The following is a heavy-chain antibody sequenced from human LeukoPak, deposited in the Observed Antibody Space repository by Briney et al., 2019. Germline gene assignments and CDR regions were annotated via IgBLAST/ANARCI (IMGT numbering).Heavy chain of an antibody. D-gene: IGHD3-10*01. CDR2: IRYDGSNK. Sequence: GGSLRLSCAASGFTFSSYGMHWVRQAPGKGLEWVAFIRYDGSNKYYADSVKGRFTISRDNSKNTLYLQMNSLRAEDTAVYYCATDLRTMVRGVTRPYFDYWGQGTLVTVSS. CDR3: ATDLRTMVRGVTRPYFDY. V-gene: IGHV3-30*02. CDR1: GFTFSSYG. J-gene: IGHJ4*02.